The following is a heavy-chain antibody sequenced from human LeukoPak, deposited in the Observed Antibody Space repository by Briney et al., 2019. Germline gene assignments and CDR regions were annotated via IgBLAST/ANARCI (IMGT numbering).Heavy chain of an antibody. Sequence: PSETLSLTCTVSGDSISTSTYCWGWIRQPPGKGLEWIGSIHYSGTTYYNPSHKSRVTVSVDTSKSQFSLKVSSVTAADTAVYYCARHRSGYSFDFWGQGTLVTVSS. D-gene: IGHD3-22*01. V-gene: IGHV4-39*01. J-gene: IGHJ4*02. CDR1: GDSISTSTYC. CDR2: IHYSGTT. CDR3: ARHRSGYSFDF.